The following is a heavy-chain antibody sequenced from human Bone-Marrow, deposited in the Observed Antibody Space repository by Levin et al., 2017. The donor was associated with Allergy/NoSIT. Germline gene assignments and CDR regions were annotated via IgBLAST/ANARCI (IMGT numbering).Heavy chain of an antibody. D-gene: IGHD3-10*01. J-gene: IGHJ6*02. Sequence: GGSLRLSCAASGFSFSTSHMDWVRQAPGKGLEWVSYISSYSNVIYYADSVKGRFTISRDNAKNSLYLQMNSLRAEDTAVYYCARDGARGYDMDVWGQGTTVTVSS. CDR2: ISSYSNVI. V-gene: IGHV3-48*01. CDR3: ARDGARGYDMDV. CDR1: GFSFSTSH.